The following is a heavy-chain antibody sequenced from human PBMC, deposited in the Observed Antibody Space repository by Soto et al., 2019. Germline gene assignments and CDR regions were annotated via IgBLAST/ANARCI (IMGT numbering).Heavy chain of an antibody. V-gene: IGHV4-31*03. CDR1: GASISSGCYY. CDR3: ARDERSTGRKYDGFDI. D-gene: IGHD2-8*02. J-gene: IGHJ3*02. Sequence: PSETLSVTCSVSGASISSGCYYWNWVRQFPGKGLEWIANIHYIGSTHYNPSLGSRVTISLDTSENNFSLKLNSATAADTAVYYCARDERSTGRKYDGFDISGERTMVPV. CDR2: IHYIGST.